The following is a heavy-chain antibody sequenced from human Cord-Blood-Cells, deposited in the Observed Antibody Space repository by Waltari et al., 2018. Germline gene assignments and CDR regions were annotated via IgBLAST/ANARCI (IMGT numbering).Heavy chain of an antibody. Sequence: QITLKESGPTLVKPTQTLPLTCPFSGFSLSTSGVGVGWTRQPPGKALEWLALISWDDDQRYSPSLKSRLTITKDTSKNQVVLTMTNMDPVDTATYYCAHKVGSCSGGSCYYYFDYWGQGTLVTVSS. D-gene: IGHD2-15*01. CDR1: GFSLSTSGVG. V-gene: IGHV2-5*02. CDR3: AHKVGSCSGGSCYYYFDY. J-gene: IGHJ4*02. CDR2: ISWDDDQ.